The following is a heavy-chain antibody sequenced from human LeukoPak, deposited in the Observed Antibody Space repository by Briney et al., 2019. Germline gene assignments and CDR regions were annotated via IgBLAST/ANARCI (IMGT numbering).Heavy chain of an antibody. CDR1: GGTFSSYA. CDR3: ASHWINNEWPLYYYYGMDV. CDR2: IIPIFGTA. Sequence: GASVKVSCKASGGTFSSYAISWVRQAPGQGLEWMGGIIPIFGTANYAQKFQGRVTITADESTSTAYMELSSLRSEDTAVYYCASHWINNEWPLYYYYGMDVWGQGTTVTVSS. J-gene: IGHJ6*02. V-gene: IGHV1-69*13. D-gene: IGHD1/OR15-1a*01.